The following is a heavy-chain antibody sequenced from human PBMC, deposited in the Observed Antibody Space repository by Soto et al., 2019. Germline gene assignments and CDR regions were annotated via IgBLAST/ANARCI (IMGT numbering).Heavy chain of an antibody. CDR3: AKRVAASGSGWDY. CDR1: GFTFSTYA. J-gene: IGHJ4*02. V-gene: IGHV3-23*01. CDR2: ISYNGADR. D-gene: IGHD6-13*01. Sequence: EVQLLESGGGLVQPGGSLRLSCAASGFTFSTYAMTLVRQAPGKGLEWVSGISYNGADRYYADSGRGRFTISRDNSKNTLYLQMNSLRAEDTTLYYCAKRVAASGSGWDYWGQGTLVTVSS.